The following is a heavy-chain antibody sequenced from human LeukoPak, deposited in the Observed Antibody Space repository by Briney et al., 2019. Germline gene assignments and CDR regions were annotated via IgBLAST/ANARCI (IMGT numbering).Heavy chain of an antibody. CDR3: ARDPRGYCSGGSCHKPYYFDY. Sequence: PGGSLRLSCAASGFTFNSYWMTWVRQAPGKGLEWVANIKEDGSEKYYVDSVKGRFTISRDNAKNSLFLQMNSLRAEDTAVYYCARDPRGYCSGGSCHKPYYFDYWGQGTLVTVSS. CDR1: GFTFNSYW. D-gene: IGHD2-15*01. V-gene: IGHV3-7*01. J-gene: IGHJ4*02. CDR2: IKEDGSEK.